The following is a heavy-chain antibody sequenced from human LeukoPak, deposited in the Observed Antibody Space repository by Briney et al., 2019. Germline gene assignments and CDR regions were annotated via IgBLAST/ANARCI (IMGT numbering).Heavy chain of an antibody. D-gene: IGHD2-2*01. V-gene: IGHV3-30-3*01. J-gene: IGHJ3*02. Sequence: GGSLRLSCAASGFTFSSYAMHWVRQAPGKGLEWVAVISYDGSNKYYADSVKGRFTISRDNSKNTLYLQMNSLRAEDTAVYYCARDGQLSAFDIWGQGTMVTVSS. CDR3: ARDGQLSAFDI. CDR1: GFTFSSYA. CDR2: ISYDGSNK.